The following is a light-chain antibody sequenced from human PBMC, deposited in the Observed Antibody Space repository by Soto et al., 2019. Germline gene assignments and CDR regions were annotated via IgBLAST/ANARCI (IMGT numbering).Light chain of an antibody. CDR3: QQYMNWPRT. Sequence: EIVMTQSPATLSVSPGERVTLSCRASESISRNLAWYQQKPGQAPRLLIYGASSRDTGVPARFSGGGSGTEFTLTISSLQSEDSAVYFCQQYMNWPRTFGHGTKVEIK. CDR2: GAS. V-gene: IGKV3-15*01. J-gene: IGKJ1*01. CDR1: ESISRN.